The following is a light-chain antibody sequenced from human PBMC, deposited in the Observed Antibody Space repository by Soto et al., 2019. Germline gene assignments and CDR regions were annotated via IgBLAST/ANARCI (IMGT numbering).Light chain of an antibody. CDR3: QHHRSYPST. CDR2: AAS. V-gene: IGKV1-9*01. J-gene: IGKJ4*01. CDR1: HDIAIY. Sequence: GDRVTITCRARHDIAIYLSWYQQNPGEAPHLLNYAASTLHGVVPSIFSGSGSGTDFALTITILQAEDFASYCWQHHRSYPSTFGGGTKVDI.